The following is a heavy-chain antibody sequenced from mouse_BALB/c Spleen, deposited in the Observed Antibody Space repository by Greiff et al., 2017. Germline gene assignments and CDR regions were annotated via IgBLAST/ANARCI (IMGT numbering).Heavy chain of an antibody. CDR2: IAPGSGST. V-gene: IGHV1S41*01. CDR1: GYTFTSYW. D-gene: IGHD2-2*01. Sequence: DLVKPGASVKLSCKASGYTFTSYWINWIKQRPGQGLEWIGRIAPGSGSTYYNEMFKGKATLTVDTSSSTAYLQLSSLSSEDSAVYFCARGGYDAEGYWGQGTLVTVSA. J-gene: IGHJ3*01. CDR3: ARGGYDAEGY.